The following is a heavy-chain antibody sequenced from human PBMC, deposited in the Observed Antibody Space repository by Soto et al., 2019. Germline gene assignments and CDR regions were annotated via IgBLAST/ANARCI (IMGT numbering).Heavy chain of an antibody. D-gene: IGHD2-15*01. CDR2: IIPIFVTA. J-gene: IGHJ4*02. Sequence: EASVKVSCKASGGTFSSYAISWVRQAPGQGLEWMGGIIPIFVTANYAQKFQGRVTITADESTTTAYMELSSLRSEDTAGYYCARSLLRYCSGGSCFRYLDYWRQGTLVTVPS. CDR3: ARSLLRYCSGGSCFRYLDY. V-gene: IGHV1-69*13. CDR1: GGTFSSYA.